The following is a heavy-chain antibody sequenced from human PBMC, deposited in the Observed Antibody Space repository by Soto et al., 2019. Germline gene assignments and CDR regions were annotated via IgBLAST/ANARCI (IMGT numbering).Heavy chain of an antibody. CDR3: ARGLDIVVVPPYYFDY. D-gene: IGHD2-2*03. CDR1: GYTFTSYA. V-gene: IGHV1-3*01. J-gene: IGHJ4*02. CDR2: INAGNGNT. Sequence: ASVKVSCKASGYTFTSYAMHWVRQAPGQRLEWMGWINAGNGNTKYSQKFQGRVTITRDTSASTAYMELSSLRSEDTAVYYCARGLDIVVVPPYYFDYWGQGTLVTVSS.